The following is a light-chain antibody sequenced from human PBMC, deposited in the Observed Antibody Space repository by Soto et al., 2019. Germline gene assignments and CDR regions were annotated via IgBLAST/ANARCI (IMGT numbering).Light chain of an antibody. Sequence: DIQMIQSPSSLSAAVGDRVTITCQASRYITNSLHWFQQKPGKAPKLLIYDASILQAGVPSRFSGSGSGIDFTFTISSLQPEDIATYYCQQYDNLPLTFGGVTKVDI. V-gene: IGKV1-33*01. J-gene: IGKJ4*01. CDR2: DAS. CDR1: RYITNS. CDR3: QQYDNLPLT.